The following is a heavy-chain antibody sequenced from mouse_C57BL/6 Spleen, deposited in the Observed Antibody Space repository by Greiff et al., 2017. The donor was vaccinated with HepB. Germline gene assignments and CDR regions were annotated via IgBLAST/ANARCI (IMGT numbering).Heavy chain of an antibody. CDR3: ASAVASGGYFDY. D-gene: IGHD6-1*01. CDR2: ISYSGST. Sequence: EVKLVESGPGLAKPSQTLSLTCSVTGYSITSDYWNWIRKFPGNKLEYIGYISYSGSTYYNPSLKSRISITRDTSKNQYYQQLDSVTTEDTSTYYCASAVASGGYFDYWGQGTTLTVSS. V-gene: IGHV3-8*01. CDR1: GYSITSDY. J-gene: IGHJ2*01.